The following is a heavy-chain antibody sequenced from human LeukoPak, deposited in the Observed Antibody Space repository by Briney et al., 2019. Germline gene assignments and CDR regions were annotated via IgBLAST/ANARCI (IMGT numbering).Heavy chain of an antibody. CDR3: VRGDSRGGSGSYYSYYFDY. D-gene: IGHD3-10*01. Sequence: GGSLRLSCAASGFTFDDYGMSWVRQAPGKGLEWVSGINWNGGSTGYADSVKGRFTISRDNAKNSLYLQMNSLRAEDTALYYCVRGDSRGGSGSYYSYYFDYWGQGTLVTVSS. CDR2: INWNGGST. J-gene: IGHJ4*02. V-gene: IGHV3-20*04. CDR1: GFTFDDYG.